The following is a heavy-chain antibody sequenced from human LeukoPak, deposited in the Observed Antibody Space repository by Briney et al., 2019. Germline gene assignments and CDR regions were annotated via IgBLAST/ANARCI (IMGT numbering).Heavy chain of an antibody. J-gene: IGHJ4*02. CDR2: ISSSGSTI. Sequence: GGSLRLSCAASGFTFSDYYMSWIRQAPGKGLEWVSYISSSGSTIYYADSVKGRFTISRDNAKNSLYLQMNSLRAEDSAVYYCAHYSSSWYYFDYWGQGTQVTVSS. V-gene: IGHV3-11*04. D-gene: IGHD6-13*01. CDR3: AHYSSSWYYFDY. CDR1: GFTFSDYY.